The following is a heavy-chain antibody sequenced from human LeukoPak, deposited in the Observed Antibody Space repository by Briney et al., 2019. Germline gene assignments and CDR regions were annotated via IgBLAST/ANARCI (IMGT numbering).Heavy chain of an antibody. CDR3: ARVSDSGGSSLGFDI. J-gene: IGHJ3*02. Sequence: ASVKVSCKASGYTFTSYGISWVRQAPGQGLEWMGWISAYNGNTNYAQKLQGRVTMTTDTSTSTAYMELSSLRSEDTAVYYCARVSDSGGSSLGFDIWGQGTMVTVSS. CDR1: GYTFTSYG. V-gene: IGHV1-18*01. CDR2: ISAYNGNT. D-gene: IGHD2-15*01.